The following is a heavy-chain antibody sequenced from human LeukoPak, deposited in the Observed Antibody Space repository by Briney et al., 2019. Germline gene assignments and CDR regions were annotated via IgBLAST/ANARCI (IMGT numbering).Heavy chain of an antibody. V-gene: IGHV3-7*03. CDR3: ARDGSSRSLQY. CDR1: GFTFSSYW. CDR2: IKQDGSEK. J-gene: IGHJ1*01. Sequence: GGSLRLSCAASGFTFSSYWMSWVRQAPGKGLEWVANIKQDGSEKYYVDSVKGRFTISRDNSRNTLYLQMDSLRAEDTAMYYCARDGSSRSLQYWGQGTLVTVSS.